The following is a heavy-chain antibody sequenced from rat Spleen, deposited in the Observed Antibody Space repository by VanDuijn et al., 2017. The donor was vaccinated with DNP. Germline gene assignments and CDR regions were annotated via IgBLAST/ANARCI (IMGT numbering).Heavy chain of an antibody. J-gene: IGHJ2*01. Sequence: EVQLVETGGGLVQPGRSLKLSCVASGFIFSSYWMYWVRQAPTKGLELVAYISYFGDNTYSGDSVKGRFTISRDNSQSSLYLQMNSLKSEDTATYFCAREQHFYFDYWGQGVMVTVSS. D-gene: IGHD1-10*01. V-gene: IGHV5-58*01. CDR2: ISYFGDNT. CDR3: AREQHFYFDY. CDR1: GFIFSSYW.